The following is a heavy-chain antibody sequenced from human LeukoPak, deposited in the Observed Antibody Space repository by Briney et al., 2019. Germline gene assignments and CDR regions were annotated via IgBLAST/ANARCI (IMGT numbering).Heavy chain of an antibody. CDR2: IIPIFGTA. CDR3: ARSTGSSSWPHYNWFDP. CDR1: GYTFTSYY. Sequence: GASVKVSCKASGYTFTSYYMHWVRQAPGQGLEWMGGIIPIFGTANYAQKFQGRVTITADESTSTAYMELSSLRSDDTAVYYCARSTGSSSWPHYNWFDPWGQGTLVTVSS. D-gene: IGHD6-13*01. V-gene: IGHV1-69*13. J-gene: IGHJ5*02.